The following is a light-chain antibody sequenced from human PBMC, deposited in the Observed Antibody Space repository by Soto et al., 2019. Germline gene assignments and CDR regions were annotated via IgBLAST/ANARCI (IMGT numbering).Light chain of an antibody. J-gene: IGKJ5*01. V-gene: IGKV1-5*01. CDR1: QNIRNW. Sequence: DIQMIQSPSTLSASVGDSVTITCRASQNIRNWLAWYQQKPEKAPNLLMYDASSLKSGVPARFNGSGSGTEFSLALRNLQPDDFATYYCQQYNTCSTFGQGTRLAIK. CDR2: DAS. CDR3: QQYNTCST.